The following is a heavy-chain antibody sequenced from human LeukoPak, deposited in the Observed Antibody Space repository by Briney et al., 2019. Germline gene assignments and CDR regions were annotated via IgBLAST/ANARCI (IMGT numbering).Heavy chain of an antibody. CDR1: GGSISIYY. Sequence: TSGTLSLTCTVSGGSISIYYWSWIRQPPGKGLEWIGYIYDSGSTDYNPSLKSRVTISVDTSKNQFSLKLSSVTAADTAVYYCASLTTAEAFDIWGQGTMVTVSS. J-gene: IGHJ3*02. V-gene: IGHV4-59*01. D-gene: IGHD3-22*01. CDR3: ASLTTAEAFDI. CDR2: IYDSGST.